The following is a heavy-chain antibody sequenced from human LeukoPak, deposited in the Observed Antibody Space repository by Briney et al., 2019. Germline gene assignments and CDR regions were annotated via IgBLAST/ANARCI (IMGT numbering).Heavy chain of an antibody. V-gene: IGHV3-23*01. J-gene: IGHJ4*02. CDR1: GITLSNYG. D-gene: IGHD3-10*01. Sequence: GGSLRLSCAVSGITLSNYGMSWVRQAPGKGLEWVAGISDGGGSRNYADSVKGRFTISRDNPKNTLYLQMNSLRAEDTAVYFCSKRGVLIRAVIIVGFHKEAYYFDYWGQGALVTVSS. CDR2: ISDGGGSR. CDR3: SKRGVLIRAVIIVGFHKEAYYFDY.